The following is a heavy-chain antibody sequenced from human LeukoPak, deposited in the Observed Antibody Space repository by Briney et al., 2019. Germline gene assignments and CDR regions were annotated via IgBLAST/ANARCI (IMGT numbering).Heavy chain of an antibody. J-gene: IGHJ6*02. CDR1: GFTFYDYA. V-gene: IGHV3-43*02. CDR2: ISGDGGST. CDR3: AKGWFGDSYYYGMDV. D-gene: IGHD3-10*01. Sequence: PGGSLRLSCAASGFTFYDYAMHWVRQAPGKGLEWVSLISGDGGSTYYADSVKGRFTISRDNSKNSLYLQMNSLRTEDTALYYCAKGWFGDSYYYGMDVWGQGTTVTVSS.